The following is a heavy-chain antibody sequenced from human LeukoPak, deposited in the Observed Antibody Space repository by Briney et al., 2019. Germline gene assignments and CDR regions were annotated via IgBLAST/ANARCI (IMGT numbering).Heavy chain of an antibody. CDR2: IHHSGSI. J-gene: IGHJ4*02. D-gene: IGHD3-10*01. V-gene: IGHV4-4*02. Sequence: SETLSLTCAVSGVSISSNLWWTWVCQPPGKGLEWIAEIHHSGSINYNPSLKSRVTISVDKAKNQFSLNLNSVTAADTAVYYCARGGDRSFDYWGQGTLVTVSS. CDR3: ARGGDRSFDY. CDR1: GVSISSNLW.